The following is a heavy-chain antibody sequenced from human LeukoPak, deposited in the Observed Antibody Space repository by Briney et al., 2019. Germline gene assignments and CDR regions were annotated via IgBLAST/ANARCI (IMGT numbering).Heavy chain of an antibody. Sequence: SSVKVSCKASGYTFNSYYMHWVRQAPGQGLEWMGIINPSGGSTSYAQKFQGRVTMTRDMSTSTVYMELSSLRSEDTAVYYCARGGYSYGPPDWYFDLWGRGTLVTVSS. J-gene: IGHJ2*01. D-gene: IGHD5-18*01. CDR2: INPSGGST. CDR3: ARGGYSYGPPDWYFDL. V-gene: IGHV1-46*02. CDR1: GYTFNSYY.